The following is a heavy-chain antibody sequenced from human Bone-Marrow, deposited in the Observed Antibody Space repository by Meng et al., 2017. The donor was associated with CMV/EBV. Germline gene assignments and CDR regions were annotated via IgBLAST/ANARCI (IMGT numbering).Heavy chain of an antibody. Sequence: SLKISCAASGFTFDDYAMHWVRQAPGKGLEWVSGISWNSGSIGYADSVKGRFTISRDNAKNSLYLQMNSLRAEDTAVYYCARGDYWGQGTRVTVSS. CDR1: GFTFDDYA. J-gene: IGHJ4*02. CDR3: ARGDY. CDR2: ISWNSGSI. V-gene: IGHV3-9*01.